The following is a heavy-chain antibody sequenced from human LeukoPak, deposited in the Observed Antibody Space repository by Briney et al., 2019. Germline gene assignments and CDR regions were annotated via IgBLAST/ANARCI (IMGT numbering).Heavy chain of an antibody. CDR1: GYTFTSYD. Sequence: ASVKVSCKASGYTFTSYDINWVRQATGQGLEWMRWMNPNSGNTGYAQKFQGRVTMTRNTSISTAYMELSSLRSEDTAVYYCARDPRYSGYDPDYWGQGTLVTVSS. CDR3: ARDPRYSGYDPDY. CDR2: MNPNSGNT. V-gene: IGHV1-8*01. J-gene: IGHJ4*02. D-gene: IGHD5-12*01.